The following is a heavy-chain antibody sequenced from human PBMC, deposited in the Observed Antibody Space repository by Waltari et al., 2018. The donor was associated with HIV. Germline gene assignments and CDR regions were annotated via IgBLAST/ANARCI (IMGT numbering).Heavy chain of an antibody. V-gene: IGHV3-48*02. CDR1: GFILSTYS. Sequence: EALLVESGGAFVQTGGSLRVSGVGTGFILSTYSMNWVRQAPGKGLEWVAYSGSGGTTIYADSVKGRFTISRDNAKNSVFLQMNSLREDDTAIYFCARDKLGDPAPVWGQGTTVTVSS. D-gene: IGHD1-26*01. CDR3: ARDKLGDPAPV. CDR2: SGSGGTTI. J-gene: IGHJ6*02.